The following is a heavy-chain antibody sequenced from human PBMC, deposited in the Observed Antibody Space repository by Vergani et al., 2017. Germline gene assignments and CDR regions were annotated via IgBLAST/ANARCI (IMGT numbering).Heavy chain of an antibody. J-gene: IGHJ4*02. CDR3: ARILHSSGWYGDY. CDR2: ISSSSSYI. CDR1: GFTFSSYS. D-gene: IGHD6-19*01. V-gene: IGHV3-21*01. Sequence: EVQLVESGGGLVKPGGSLRLSCAASGFTFSSYSMNWVRQAPGKGLEWVSSISSSSSYIYYADSVKGRFTISRDNAKNSLYLQMNSLRAEDTAVYYCARILHSSGWYGDYWGQGTLVTVSS.